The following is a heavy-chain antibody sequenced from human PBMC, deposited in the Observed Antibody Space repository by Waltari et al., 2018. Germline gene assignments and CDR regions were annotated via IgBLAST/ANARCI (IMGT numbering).Heavy chain of an antibody. CDR3: ATQPEGYNSYFDF. CDR1: GFTFSRHS. J-gene: IGHJ4*02. Sequence: QVKLVDSGGGVVQPGRSLRLSCAASGFTFSRHSMHWVRQAPGQGPEWVAVISGDGNHKFYADSVNGRFTVSRDNSRSTMFLQMNDLRPADSAAYYCATQPEGYNSYFDFWGQGTLVTVSS. V-gene: IGHV3-30*01. D-gene: IGHD1-1*01. CDR2: ISGDGNHK.